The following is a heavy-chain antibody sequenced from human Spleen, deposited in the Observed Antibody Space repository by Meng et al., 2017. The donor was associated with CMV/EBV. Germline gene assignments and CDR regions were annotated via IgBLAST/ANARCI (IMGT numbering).Heavy chain of an antibody. Sequence: GGSLRLSCAASGFTFGTYGMHWVRQAPGKGLEWVAFIRYDGSAEYYADSVKGRFAISRDKSKITVYLQMNSLRAEDTAVYYCAKDGGHSGRHADYWGQGMLVTVSS. D-gene: IGHD1-26*01. CDR3: AKDGGHSGRHADY. V-gene: IGHV3-30*02. CDR2: IRYDGSAE. J-gene: IGHJ4*02. CDR1: GFTFGTYG.